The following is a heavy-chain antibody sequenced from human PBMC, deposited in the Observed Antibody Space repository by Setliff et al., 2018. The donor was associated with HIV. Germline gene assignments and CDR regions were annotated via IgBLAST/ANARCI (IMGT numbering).Heavy chain of an antibody. V-gene: IGHV3-11*01. CDR1: GFTLSGYY. J-gene: IGHJ4*02. CDR2: ISSSGNYL. CDR3: ARDRSGGWAFES. Sequence: PGGSLRLSCAASGFTLSGYYMSWIRQAPGKGLEWLSYISSSGNYLYYADSVKGRFSISRDNAKNSLFLQMNSLTADDTAVYYCARDRSGGWAFESWGQGTLVTVSS. D-gene: IGHD2-15*01.